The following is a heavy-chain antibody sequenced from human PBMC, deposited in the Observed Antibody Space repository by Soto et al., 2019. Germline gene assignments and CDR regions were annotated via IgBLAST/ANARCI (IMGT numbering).Heavy chain of an antibody. CDR3: ARMDGYSYGYNY. CDR1: GFSLSTSGMR. V-gene: IGHV2-70*04. D-gene: IGHD5-18*01. CDR2: IDWDDDK. Sequence: SGPTLVNPTQTLTLTCTFSGFSLSTSGMRVSWIRQPPGKALEWLARIDWDDDKFYSTSLKTRLTISKDTSKNQVVLTMTNMDPVDTATYYCARMDGYSYGYNYWGQGTLVTVS. J-gene: IGHJ4*02.